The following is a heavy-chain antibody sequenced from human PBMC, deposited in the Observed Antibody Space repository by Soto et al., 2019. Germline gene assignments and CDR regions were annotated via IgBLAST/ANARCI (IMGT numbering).Heavy chain of an antibody. CDR3: AREEFEDGRGHFDY. J-gene: IGHJ4*02. CDR1: GFTFSTSV. CDR2: VSYGGVNK. V-gene: IGHV3-30-3*01. Sequence: QVQLVESGGGVVQPGGPLSLSGAASGFTFSTSVCPWVRQAPGKGRGWMAIVSYGGVNKYYADSVKGRFTISRDISESTLYLQMNSLRTEDTAVYYCAREEFEDGRGHFDYWGQGALVSVSS. D-gene: IGHD3-22*01.